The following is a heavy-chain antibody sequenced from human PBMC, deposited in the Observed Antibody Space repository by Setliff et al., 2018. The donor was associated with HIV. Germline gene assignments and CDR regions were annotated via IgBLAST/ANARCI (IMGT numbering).Heavy chain of an antibody. D-gene: IGHD3-3*01. CDR3: ARVVDRDYDFWSAYEY. J-gene: IGHJ4*02. Sequence: ASVKVSCKASGGTFRSNAISWVRQAPGQGPEWMGWIIPKSGETSYAEKFRGRVTMTRDTSLSTAYMELSWLTSDDTAVYYCARVVDRDYDFWSAYEYWGQGTMVTVSS. CDR1: GGTFRSNA. V-gene: IGHV1-2*02. CDR2: IIPKSGET.